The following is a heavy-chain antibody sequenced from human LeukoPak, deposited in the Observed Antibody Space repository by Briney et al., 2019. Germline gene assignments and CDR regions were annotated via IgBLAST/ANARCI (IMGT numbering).Heavy chain of an antibody. CDR3: ARHATYYDILTGYRYYFDY. CDR1: GVSISSYY. Sequence: RPSETLSLTCTVSGVSISSYYWSWIRQPPGKGLEWIGYIYTSGSTNYNPSLKSRVTISVDTSKNQFSLKLSSVTAADTAVYYCARHATYYDILTGYRYYFDYWGQGTLVTVSS. CDR2: IYTSGST. D-gene: IGHD3-9*01. J-gene: IGHJ4*02. V-gene: IGHV4-4*09.